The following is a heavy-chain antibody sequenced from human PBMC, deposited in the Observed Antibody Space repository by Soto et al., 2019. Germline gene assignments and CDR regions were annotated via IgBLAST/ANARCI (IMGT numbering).Heavy chain of an antibody. Sequence: QVQLVQSGAEVKKPEASVKVSCKASGYTFATYEINWVRQVPGQGLEWMGWMSPSSGNTGYVDQFRGRVTMTSNTSMTTPYMELSSLRSEDTAVYYCARVGGQLFGDHGMDVWGQGTTVTVSS. V-gene: IGHV1-8*01. J-gene: IGHJ6*02. D-gene: IGHD3-10*01. CDR2: MSPSSGNT. CDR3: ARVGGQLFGDHGMDV. CDR1: GYTFATYE.